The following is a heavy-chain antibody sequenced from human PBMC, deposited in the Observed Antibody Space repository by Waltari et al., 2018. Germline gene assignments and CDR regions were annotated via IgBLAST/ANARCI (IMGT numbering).Heavy chain of an antibody. CDR3: ARQATGTFYFDY. CDR2: INHSGTT. CDR1: GGSFGGYY. D-gene: IGHD1-1*01. J-gene: IGHJ4*02. Sequence: QVQLQQWGAGRLKPSETLSLTCAGYGGSFGGYYWSWIRQPPGKGLEWIGEINHSGTTNYNPSLKSRVTISVDPSKNQFSLKLSSVTAADTAVYYCARQATGTFYFDYWGQGTLVTVSS. V-gene: IGHV4-34*01.